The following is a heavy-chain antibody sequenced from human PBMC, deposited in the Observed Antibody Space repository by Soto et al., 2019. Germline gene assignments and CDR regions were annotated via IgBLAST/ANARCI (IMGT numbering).Heavy chain of an antibody. J-gene: IGHJ4*02. CDR2: INHSGST. Sequence: SETLSLTCAVYGGSFSGYYWSWIRQPPGKGLEWIGEINHSGSTNYNPSLKSRVTISVDTSKNQFSLKLSSVTAADTAVYYCARAGRIAAATTTFDYWGQGTLVTVPQ. CDR3: ARAGRIAAATTTFDY. D-gene: IGHD6-6*01. CDR1: GGSFSGYY. V-gene: IGHV4-34*01.